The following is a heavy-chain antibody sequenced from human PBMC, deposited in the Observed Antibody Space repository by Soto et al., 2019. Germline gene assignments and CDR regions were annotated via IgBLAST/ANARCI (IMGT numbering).Heavy chain of an antibody. CDR2: IWYDGSNK. D-gene: IGHD4-4*01. Sequence: GGSLRLSCAASGFTFSSYGMHWVRQAPGKGLEWVAVIWYDGSNKYYVDSVKDRFTISRDNAKNSLYLQMNSLRAEDTAVYYCARENSYSDDWGQGTLVTVSS. CDR1: GFTFSSYG. CDR3: ARENSYSDD. J-gene: IGHJ4*02. V-gene: IGHV3-33*01.